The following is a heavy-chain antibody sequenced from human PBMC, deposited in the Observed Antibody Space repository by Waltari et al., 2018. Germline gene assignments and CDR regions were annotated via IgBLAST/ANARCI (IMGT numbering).Heavy chain of an antibody. D-gene: IGHD3-10*01. J-gene: IGHJ3*02. CDR3: ARSDGSGSYYNGDDAFDI. CDR2: ISISGSTI. CDR1: GFTFSYYY. V-gene: IGHV3-11*01. Sequence: QVQLVESGGGLVKPGGSLRLACAASGFTFSYYYLSWLAQAPGKGLCWVSYISISGSTIYYADSVKGRFTISRDNAKNSLYLQMNSLRAEDTAVYYCARSDGSGSYYNGDDAFDIWGQGTMVTVSS.